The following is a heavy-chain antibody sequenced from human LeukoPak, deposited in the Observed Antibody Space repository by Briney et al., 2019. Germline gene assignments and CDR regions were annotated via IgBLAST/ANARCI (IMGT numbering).Heavy chain of an antibody. Sequence: GGSLTLSCAASGFTFSTYTMAWVRQAPGWGLEWVSGIGGDGGGGTYYADSVKGRFAISRDNSKSTLYLQMNSLRVEDTAVYYCVKDFGRNLGGPGYWGRGTLVTVSS. J-gene: IGHJ4*02. D-gene: IGHD3-10*01. CDR2: IGGDGGGGT. CDR3: VKDFGRNLGGPGY. CDR1: GFTFSTYT. V-gene: IGHV3-23*01.